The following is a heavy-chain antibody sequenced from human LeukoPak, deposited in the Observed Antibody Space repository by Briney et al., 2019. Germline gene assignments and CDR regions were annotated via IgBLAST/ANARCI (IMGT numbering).Heavy chain of an antibody. V-gene: IGHV1-18*01. Sequence: ASVKVSCKASGYTFTTCGITWVRQAPGQGLEWMGWVSAYNDNTNYAQKIQDRVTMTRDTSTSTAYMELRSLRSDDTAVYYCARVVTIYGGRWYFDLWGRGTLVTVSS. D-gene: IGHD3-3*01. CDR3: ARVVTIYGGRWYFDL. J-gene: IGHJ2*01. CDR1: GYTFTTCG. CDR2: VSAYNDNT.